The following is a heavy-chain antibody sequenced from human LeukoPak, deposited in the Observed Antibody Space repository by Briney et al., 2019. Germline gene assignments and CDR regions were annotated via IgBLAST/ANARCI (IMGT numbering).Heavy chain of an antibody. J-gene: IGHJ4*02. CDR3: ARGARAGYNLEPFDY. V-gene: IGHV4-59*08. Sequence: LRLSCAASGFSFSSYAMSWIRQPPGKGLEWIGYIYYSGSTKYNPSLKSRVTISVDTSKNQFSLKLSSVTAADTAVYYCARGARAGYNLEPFDYWGQGTLVTVSS. D-gene: IGHD5-24*01. CDR2: IYYSGST. CDR1: GFSFSSYA.